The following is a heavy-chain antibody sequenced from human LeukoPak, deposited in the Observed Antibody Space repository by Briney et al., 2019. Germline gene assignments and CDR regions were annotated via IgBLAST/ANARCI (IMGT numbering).Heavy chain of an antibody. CDR3: ARTYNWFDP. CDR2: IYTSGST. J-gene: IGHJ5*02. CDR1: GGSISSSSYY. V-gene: IGHV4-61*02. Sequence: SETLSLTCTVSGGSISSSSYYWSWIRQPAGKGLEWIGRIYTSGSTNYNPSLKSRVTISVDTSKNQFSLKLSSVTAADTAVYYCARTYNWFDPWGQGTLVTVSS.